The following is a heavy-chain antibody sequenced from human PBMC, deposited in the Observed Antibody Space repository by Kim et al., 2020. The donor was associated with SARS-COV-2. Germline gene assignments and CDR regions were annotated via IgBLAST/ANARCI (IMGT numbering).Heavy chain of an antibody. CDR3: AKDPSGYTVAGHYYYYYGMDV. V-gene: IGHV3-33*06. CDR2: IWYDGSNK. J-gene: IGHJ6*02. Sequence: GGSLRLSCAASGFTFSSYGMHWVRQAPGKGLEWVAVIWYDGSNKYYADSVKGRFTISRDNSKNTLYLQMNSLRAEDTAVYYCAKDPSGYTVAGHYYYYYGMDVWGQGTTVTVSS. CDR1: GFTFSSYG. D-gene: IGHD6-19*01.